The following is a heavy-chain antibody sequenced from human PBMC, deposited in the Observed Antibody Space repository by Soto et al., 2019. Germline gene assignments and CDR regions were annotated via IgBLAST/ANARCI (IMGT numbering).Heavy chain of an antibody. Sequence: SETLSLTCTVSGGSISSYYWSWIRQPPGKGLEWIGNIFYSGSTNYNPSLKSRVTISIDTAKNQFSLKLGSVTAADTAVYYCARRLDATANDAFDIWGQGTMVTVSS. CDR2: IFYSGST. V-gene: IGHV4-59*08. J-gene: IGHJ3*02. D-gene: IGHD2-21*02. CDR3: ARRLDATANDAFDI. CDR1: GGSISSYY.